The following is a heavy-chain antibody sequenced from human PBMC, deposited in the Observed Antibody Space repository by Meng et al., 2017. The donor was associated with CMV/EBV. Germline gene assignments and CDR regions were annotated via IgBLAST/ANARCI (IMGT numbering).Heavy chain of an antibody. CDR2: IYHSGST. V-gene: IGHV4-38-2*02. D-gene: IGHD1-7*01. CDR1: GYSISSGYY. Sequence: GSLRLSCTVSGYSISSGYYWGWIRQPPGKGLEWIGSIYHSGSTYYNPSLKSRVTISVDTSKNQFSLKLSSVTAADTAVYYCARYNWNFDYYYGMDVWGQGTTVTVSS. J-gene: IGHJ6*02. CDR3: ARYNWNFDYYYGMDV.